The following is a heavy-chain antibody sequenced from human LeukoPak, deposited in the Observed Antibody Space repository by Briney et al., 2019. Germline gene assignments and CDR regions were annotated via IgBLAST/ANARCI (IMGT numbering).Heavy chain of an antibody. Sequence: SETLSLTCTVSGGSMSSYYWMWIRQPPGKGLEWIGSISYNGKTNHNPSLKRRVTISVDTSKNQFSLKLSSVTAADTAVYYCTRVGPSLHWNPDYWGQGTLVTASS. CDR3: TRVGPSLHWNPDY. CDR2: ISYNGKT. CDR1: GGSMSSYY. J-gene: IGHJ4*02. D-gene: IGHD1-1*01. V-gene: IGHV4-59*01.